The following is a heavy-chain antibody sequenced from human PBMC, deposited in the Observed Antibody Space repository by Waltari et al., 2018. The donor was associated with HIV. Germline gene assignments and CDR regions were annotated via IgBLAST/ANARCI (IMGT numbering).Heavy chain of an antibody. D-gene: IGHD3-3*01. V-gene: IGHV3-7*01. J-gene: IGHJ6*02. Sequence: EVQLVESGGGLVQSGGSLRLSCSASGCTFSSYWMRWVRQAQGKGMEWVANIKQDGSEKYYVDSVKGRFTISRDNAKNSLYLQMNSLRAEDTAVYYCARITIFGVVNDYGMDVWGQGTTVTVSS. CDR2: IKQDGSEK. CDR1: GCTFSSYW. CDR3: ARITIFGVVNDYGMDV.